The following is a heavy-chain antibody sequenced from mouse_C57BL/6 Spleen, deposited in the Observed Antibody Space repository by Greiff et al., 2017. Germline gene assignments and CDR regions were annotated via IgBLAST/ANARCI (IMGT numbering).Heavy chain of an antibody. V-gene: IGHV1-81*01. CDR3: ARCDGSSYNYSMAY. D-gene: IGHD1-1*01. J-gene: IGHJ4*01. CDR2: IYPRSGNT. CDR1: GYNFTSYG. Sequence: QVQLQQSGAELARPGASVKLSCKASGYNFTSYGISWVKQRTGQGLEWIGEIYPRSGNTYYTEKFKGKATLTADKSSSTAYMELRSLTSDDSAVYVCARCDGSSYNYSMAYWGQGTSGTVSS.